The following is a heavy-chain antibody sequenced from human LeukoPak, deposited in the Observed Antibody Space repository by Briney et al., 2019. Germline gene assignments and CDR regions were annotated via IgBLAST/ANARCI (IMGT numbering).Heavy chain of an antibody. Sequence: ASVKVSCKASGGTFSSYAISWVRQAPGQGLEWMGGIIPIFGTANYAQKFQGRVAITADESTSTAYMELSSLRSEDTAVYYCARGEDYYDSSGFDYWGQRTLVTVSS. CDR3: ARGEDYYDSSGFDY. V-gene: IGHV1-69*01. D-gene: IGHD3-22*01. J-gene: IGHJ4*02. CDR1: GGTFSSYA. CDR2: IIPIFGTA.